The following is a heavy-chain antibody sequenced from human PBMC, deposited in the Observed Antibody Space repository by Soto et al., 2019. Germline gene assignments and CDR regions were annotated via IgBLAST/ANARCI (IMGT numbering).Heavy chain of an antibody. CDR3: ARDRGYCSGGSCPRSWFDP. CDR1: GYTLTSYA. V-gene: IGHV1-3*01. D-gene: IGHD2-15*01. Sequence: GASVKVSCKASGYTLTSYAMHWVRQAPGQRLEWMGWINAGNGNTKYSQKFQGRVTITRDTSASTAYMELSSLRSEDTAVYYCARDRGYCSGGSCPRSWFDPWGQGTLVTVSS. J-gene: IGHJ5*02. CDR2: INAGNGNT.